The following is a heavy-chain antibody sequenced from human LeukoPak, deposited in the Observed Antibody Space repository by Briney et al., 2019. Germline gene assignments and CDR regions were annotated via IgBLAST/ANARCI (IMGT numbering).Heavy chain of an antibody. CDR2: ISYDGSNK. V-gene: IGHV3-30*18. D-gene: IGHD3-22*01. CDR1: GFTFSSYG. J-gene: IGHJ3*02. Sequence: GRSLRLSCAASGFTFSSYGMHWVRQAPGKGLEGVAVISYDGSNKYYADSVKGRFTISRDNSKNPLYLQMNSLRAEDTAVYYCAKDPSRGYYSDAFDIWGQGTMVTVSS. CDR3: AKDPSRGYYSDAFDI.